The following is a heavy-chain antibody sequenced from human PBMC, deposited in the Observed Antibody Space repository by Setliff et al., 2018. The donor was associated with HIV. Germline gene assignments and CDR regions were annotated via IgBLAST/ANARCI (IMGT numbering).Heavy chain of an antibody. CDR1: GYTFSSYA. V-gene: IGHV1-18*01. CDR3: ATDPGYSSTWYSESFQH. CDR2: INTYNGNT. D-gene: IGHD6-13*01. J-gene: IGHJ1*01. Sequence: ASVKVSCKTSGYTFSSYAISWVRQAPGQGLEWMGWINTYNGNTNYAQKLQGRVTMTTDTSTNTPYMELRSLRSDDTAMYYCATDPGYSSTWYSESFQHWGQGTVVTVSS.